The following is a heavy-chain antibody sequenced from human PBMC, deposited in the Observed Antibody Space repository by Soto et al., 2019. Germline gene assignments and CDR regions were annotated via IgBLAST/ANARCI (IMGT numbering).Heavy chain of an antibody. CDR3: AKSGYSSGWYRSFSDY. CDR1: GFTFSSXG. J-gene: IGHJ4*02. Sequence: QVQLVXSXGXXVXPXRSXXLSXAXXGFTFSSXGMHWVRQAPXXGLEWVAVISYDGSNKYYADSVKGRFTISRDNSKNTLYLQMNSLRAEDTAVYYCAKSGYSSGWYRSFSDYWGQGTLVTVSS. D-gene: IGHD6-19*01. CDR2: ISYDGSNK. V-gene: IGHV3-30*18.